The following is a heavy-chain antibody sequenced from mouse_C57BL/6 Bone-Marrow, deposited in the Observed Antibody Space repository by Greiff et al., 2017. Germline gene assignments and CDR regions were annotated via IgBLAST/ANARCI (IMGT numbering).Heavy chain of an antibody. CDR2: ISSGGSYT. V-gene: IGHV5-6*01. D-gene: IGHD1-1*01. CDR1: GFTFSSYG. J-gene: IGHJ2*01. CDR3: ARCTVVAPYFDY. Sequence: EVQLVESGGDLVKPGGSLKLSCAASGFTFSSYGMSWVRQTPDKRLEWVATISSGGSYTYYPDSLKGRFTISRDNAKNTLYLQMSSLKSEDTAMYYCARCTVVAPYFDYWGQGTTLTVSS.